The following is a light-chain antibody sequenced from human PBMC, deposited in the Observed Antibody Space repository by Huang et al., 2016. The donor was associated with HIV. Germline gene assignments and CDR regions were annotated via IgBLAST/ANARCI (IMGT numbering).Light chain of an antibody. V-gene: IGKV3-20*01. CDR3: QQYGSSPLT. CDR1: QSVYSSY. CDR2: GAF. Sequence: EIVLTQSPGTLSLSPGERATVFCRASQSVYSSYLAWFQQKPGQAPRLLIFGAFSSATGIPDRFSGSGSGTDFTLTISRLEPEDFAVYYCQQYGSSPLTFGQGTKVEIK. J-gene: IGKJ1*01.